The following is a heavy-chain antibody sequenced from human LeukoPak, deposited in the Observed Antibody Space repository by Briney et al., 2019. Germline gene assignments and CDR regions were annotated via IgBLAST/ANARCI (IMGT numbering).Heavy chain of an antibody. D-gene: IGHD2-15*01. CDR1: GGSISSRSYY. V-gene: IGHV4-39*01. CDR2: IHYSGST. J-gene: IGHJ3*02. Sequence: PSETLSLTCTVSGGSISSRSYYWGWIRQPPGKGLEWIGSIHYSGSTYYNPSLKSRLTISVDTSKNQFSLKLSSVTAADTAVYYCARLYCSGGNCYGAFDIWGQGTMVTVSS. CDR3: ARLYCSGGNCYGAFDI.